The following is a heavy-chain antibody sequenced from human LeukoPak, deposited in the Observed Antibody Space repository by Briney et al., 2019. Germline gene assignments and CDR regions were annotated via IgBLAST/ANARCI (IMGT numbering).Heavy chain of an antibody. D-gene: IGHD2-2*01. J-gene: IGHJ6*04. V-gene: IGHV3-48*03. CDR2: ISSSGSTI. CDR3: ARAGGYCSSTSCFYYYGMDV. CDR1: GFTFSSYE. Sequence: GGSLRLSCAASGFTFSSYEMNWVRQAPGKGLEWVSYISSSGSTIYYADSVKGRFTISRDNAKNSLYLQMNSLRAEDTAVYYCARAGGYCSSTSCFYYYGMDVWGKGTTVTVSS.